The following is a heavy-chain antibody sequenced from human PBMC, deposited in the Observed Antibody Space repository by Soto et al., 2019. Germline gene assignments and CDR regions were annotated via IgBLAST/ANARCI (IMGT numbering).Heavy chain of an antibody. J-gene: IGHJ4*02. CDR3: ARGLSADY. CDR1: GGTISSYA. D-gene: IGHD3-10*01. CDR2: IIPFFDAP. V-gene: IGHV1-69*06. Sequence: QVQLVQSGAEVKKPGSSVKVSCKASGGTISSYAINWVRQAPGQGLEWMGAIIPFFDAPKFAQKFQGRVTITADKSTNTAYMELSSLRSDDTAIYYFARGLSADYWGQGTLVTVSS.